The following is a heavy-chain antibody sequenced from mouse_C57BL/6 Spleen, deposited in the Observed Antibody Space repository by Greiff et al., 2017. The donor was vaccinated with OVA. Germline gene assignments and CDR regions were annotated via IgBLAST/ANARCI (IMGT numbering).Heavy chain of an antibody. Sequence: QVQLQQPGAELVKPGASVKLSCKASGYTFTSYWMHWVKQRPGRGLEWIGRIDPTSGGTKYNEKFKSKATLTVDKPSSTAYMQLSSLTSEDSAVYYCARKDVTTVVATDAMDYWGQGTSVTVSS. CDR3: ARKDVTTVVATDAMDY. CDR1: GYTFTSYW. D-gene: IGHD1-1*01. J-gene: IGHJ4*01. CDR2: IDPTSGGT. V-gene: IGHV1-72*01.